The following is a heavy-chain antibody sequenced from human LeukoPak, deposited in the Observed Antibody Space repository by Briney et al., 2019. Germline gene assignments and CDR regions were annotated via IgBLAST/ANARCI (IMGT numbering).Heavy chain of an antibody. Sequence: GGSLRLSCAASGFTVSANYMSWVRQAPGKGLEWVSVIYSGGSPYYADSVKGRFTISRDNTKNSLYLQMNSLRAEDTAVYYCARSEGIVVVVAATPNWYFDLWGRGTLVTVSS. V-gene: IGHV3-53*01. D-gene: IGHD2-15*01. CDR2: IYSGGSP. CDR3: ARSEGIVVVVAATPNWYFDL. CDR1: GFTVSANY. J-gene: IGHJ2*01.